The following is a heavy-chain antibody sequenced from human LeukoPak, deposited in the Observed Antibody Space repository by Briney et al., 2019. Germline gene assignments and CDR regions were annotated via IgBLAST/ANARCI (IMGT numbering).Heavy chain of an antibody. Sequence: SQSLSLTRAVSGGSTSRGGYSWSWVRQPPGKGLGWVGYIYYSGCTYYNPSVESRVTISVDRSKNQFSLKLSSVTAADTAVYYCARQYGSGSCYNRWFLFDPWGQETQVTVSS. D-gene: IGHD3-10*01. J-gene: IGHJ5*02. CDR3: ARQYGSGSCYNRWFLFDP. CDR2: IYYSGCT. CDR1: GGSTSRGGYS. V-gene: IGHV4-30-2*01.